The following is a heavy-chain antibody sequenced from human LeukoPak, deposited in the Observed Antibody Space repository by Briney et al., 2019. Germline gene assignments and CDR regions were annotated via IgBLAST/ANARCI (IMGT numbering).Heavy chain of an antibody. CDR1: GYTFTSYG. D-gene: IGHD2-2*01. J-gene: IGHJ4*02. Sequence: ASVKVSRKASGYTFTSYGISWVRQAPGQGLEWMGWISAYNGNTNYAQKLQGRVTMTTDTSTSTAYMELRSLRSDDTAVYYCARDRVGYCSSTSCYALDYWGQGTRVTVSS. CDR2: ISAYNGNT. CDR3: ARDRVGYCSSTSCYALDY. V-gene: IGHV1-18*01.